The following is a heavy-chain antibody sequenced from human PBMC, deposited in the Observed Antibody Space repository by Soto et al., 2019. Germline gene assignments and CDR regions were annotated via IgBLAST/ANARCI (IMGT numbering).Heavy chain of an antibody. CDR2: ISYDGSIK. V-gene: IGHV3-30*18. J-gene: IGHJ4*02. D-gene: IGHD4-17*01. CDR3: AKDLYGS. CDR1: GFTFSSYG. Sequence: GGSLRLSCAASGFTFSSYGMHWVRQAPGKGLEWVAVISYDGSIKHCADSVKGRFTISRDNSKNALFLQMNSLRGEDTAVYHCAKDLYGSWGQGTLVTVSS.